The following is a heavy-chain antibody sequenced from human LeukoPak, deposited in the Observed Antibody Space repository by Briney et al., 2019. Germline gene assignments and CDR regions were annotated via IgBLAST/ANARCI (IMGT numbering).Heavy chain of an antibody. CDR2: IRFDGSNK. J-gene: IGHJ6*03. D-gene: IGHD5-12*01. Sequence: GGSLRLSCAASGFTFSSYGMHWVRQAPGKGLGWVAFIRFDGSNKYYADSVKGRFTISRDNSKNTLYLQMKSLRAEDTAVYYCAKGGGYEAQYYYYYLDVWGKGTTVTISS. CDR3: AKGGGYEAQYYYYYLDV. V-gene: IGHV3-30*02. CDR1: GFTFSSYG.